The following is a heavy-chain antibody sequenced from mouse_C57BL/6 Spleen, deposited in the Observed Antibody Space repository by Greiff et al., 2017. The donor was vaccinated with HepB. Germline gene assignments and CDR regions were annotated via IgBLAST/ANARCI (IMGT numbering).Heavy chain of an antibody. V-gene: IGHV14-3*01. Sequence: EVQLQQSVAELVRPGASVKLSCTASGFNIKNTYMHWVKQRPEQGLEWIGRINPANGNTKYAPKFQGKATITADTSSNTAYLQLSSLTSEDTAIYYCARGDYYYGSEYYFDYWGQGTTLTVSS. CDR3: ARGDYYYGSEYYFDY. CDR1: GFNIKNTY. CDR2: INPANGNT. D-gene: IGHD1-1*01. J-gene: IGHJ2*01.